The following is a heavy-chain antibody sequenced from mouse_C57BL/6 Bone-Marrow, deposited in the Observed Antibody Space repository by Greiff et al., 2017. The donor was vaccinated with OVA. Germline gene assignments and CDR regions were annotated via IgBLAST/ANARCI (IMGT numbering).Heavy chain of an antibody. J-gene: IGHJ2*01. CDR1: GYSITSGYY. Sequence: EVQLQESGPGLVKPSQSLSLTCSVTGYSITSGYYWNWIRQFPGNKLEWMGYISYDGSNNYNPSLKNRISITRDTSKNQFFLKLNSVTTEDTATYYCARVKQNGDFDYWGQGTTLTVSS. CDR3: ARVKQNGDFDY. V-gene: IGHV3-6*01. CDR2: ISYDGSN.